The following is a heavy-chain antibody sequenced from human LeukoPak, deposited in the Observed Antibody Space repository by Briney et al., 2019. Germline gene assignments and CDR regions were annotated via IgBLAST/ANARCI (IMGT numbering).Heavy chain of an antibody. CDR2: MNANSGNT. Sequence: ASVKASCKASGYIFTNYDINWVRQATGQGLEWMGWMNANSGNTGYTQKFQGRVTMTRDTSISSAYMELSSLGSEDTAVYYCARARSGSYGKYGMVVWGQGTSVTVSS. CDR3: ARARSGSYGKYGMVV. V-gene: IGHV1-8*01. J-gene: IGHJ6*02. D-gene: IGHD1-26*01. CDR1: GYIFTNYD.